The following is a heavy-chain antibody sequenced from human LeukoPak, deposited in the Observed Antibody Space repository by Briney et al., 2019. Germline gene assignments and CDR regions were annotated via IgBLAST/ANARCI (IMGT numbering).Heavy chain of an antibody. CDR3: ARGIAVAGTYAFDI. D-gene: IGHD6-19*01. Sequence: PGGSLRLSCAASGFTFSSYEMNWVRQAPGKGLEWVSYISSSGSTIYYADSVKGRFTISRDNAKNSLYLQMNSLRAEDTAVYYCARGIAVAGTYAFDIWGQGTMVTVSS. V-gene: IGHV3-48*03. CDR2: ISSSGSTI. CDR1: GFTFSSYE. J-gene: IGHJ3*02.